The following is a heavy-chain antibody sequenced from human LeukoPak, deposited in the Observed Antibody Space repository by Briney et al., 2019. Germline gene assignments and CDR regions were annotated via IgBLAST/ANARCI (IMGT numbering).Heavy chain of an antibody. Sequence: SETLSLTCTVSGDSISDIDYYWGWVRQPPGKGLEWIASIFYSGSTYFNPSLKRRVTISVDTPKNQVSLKLSSVTAADTAVYYCARHGDNYYGSGSSYPPFELWGQGTLVSVSS. V-gene: IGHV4-39*01. J-gene: IGHJ4*02. CDR1: GDSISDIDYY. D-gene: IGHD3-10*01. CDR3: ARHGDNYYGSGSSYPPFEL. CDR2: IFYSGST.